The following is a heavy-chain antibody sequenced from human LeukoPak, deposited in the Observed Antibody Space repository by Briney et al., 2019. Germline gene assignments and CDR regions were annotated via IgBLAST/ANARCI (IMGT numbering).Heavy chain of an antibody. Sequence: GGSLRLSCAAPGFTFSNAWMSWVRQAPGKGLEWLARIKAGGTTEYAAPVKGRFTISRDASMNTLYLQMDSLKTGDTAVYYCATDVPSPLAQIDYWGQGTPVTVSS. J-gene: IGHJ4*02. CDR1: GFTFSNAW. V-gene: IGHV3-15*01. D-gene: IGHD1-14*01. CDR2: IKAGGTT. CDR3: ATDVPSPLAQIDY.